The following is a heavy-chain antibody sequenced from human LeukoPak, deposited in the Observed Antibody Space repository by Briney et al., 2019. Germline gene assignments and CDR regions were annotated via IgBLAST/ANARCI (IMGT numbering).Heavy chain of an antibody. CDR2: ISSSGYII. CDR3: TASRGSGNFIY. CDR1: GFTFSDYY. V-gene: IGHV3-11*01. J-gene: IGHJ4*02. Sequence: GGSLRLSCAASGFTFSDYYMSWIRQAPGKGLEWVSYISSSGYIIYYADSVKGRFTISRDDSKNTLYLQMNSLKTEDTAIYYCTASRGSGNFIYWGQGTLVTVSS. D-gene: IGHD3-10*01.